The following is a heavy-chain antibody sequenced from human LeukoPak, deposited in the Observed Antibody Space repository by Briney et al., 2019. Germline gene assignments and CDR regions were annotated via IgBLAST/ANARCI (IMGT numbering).Heavy chain of an antibody. Sequence: ASVKVSCKASGYTFTSYGISWVRQAPGQGLEWMGWISAYNGNTNYAQKRQGRVTMTTDTSTRTAYMELRSLRSDDTAVYYCARSYSGSYWRTGDEYYFDYWGQGTLVTVSS. D-gene: IGHD1-26*01. V-gene: IGHV1-18*01. CDR1: GYTFTSYG. CDR3: ARSYSGSYWRTGDEYYFDY. CDR2: ISAYNGNT. J-gene: IGHJ4*02.